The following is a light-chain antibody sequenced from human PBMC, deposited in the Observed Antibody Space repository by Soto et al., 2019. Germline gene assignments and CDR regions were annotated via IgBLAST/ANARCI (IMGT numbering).Light chain of an antibody. CDR1: SSVVGSYNL. V-gene: IGLV2-23*01. Sequence: QSVLTQPASVSGSPGQSITISCTGTSSVVGSYNLVSWYQQHPGKAPKLMIYEDNKRPSGVSNRFSVSKSGYTASLTISGLQAEDEADYYCCSYARTSTYVFGSGTKATVL. CDR2: EDN. J-gene: IGLJ1*01. CDR3: CSYARTSTYV.